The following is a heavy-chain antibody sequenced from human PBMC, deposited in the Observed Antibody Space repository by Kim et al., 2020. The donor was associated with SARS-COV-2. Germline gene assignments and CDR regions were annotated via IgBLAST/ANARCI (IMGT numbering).Heavy chain of an antibody. CDR3: ARDSSGSYYYYYGMDV. CDR2: IYHSGST. Sequence: SETLSLTCAVSGGSISSSNWCSWVRQPPGKGLEWIGEIYHSGSTNYNPSLKSRVTISVDKSKNQFSLKLSSVTAADTAVYYCARDSSGSYYYYYGMDVWGQGTTVTVSS. CDR1: GGSISSSNW. D-gene: IGHD1-26*01. V-gene: IGHV4-4*02. J-gene: IGHJ6*02.